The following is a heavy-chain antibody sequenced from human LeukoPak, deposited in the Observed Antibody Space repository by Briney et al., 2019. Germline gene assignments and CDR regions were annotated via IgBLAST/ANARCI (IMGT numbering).Heavy chain of an antibody. V-gene: IGHV3-21*01. Sequence: PGGSLRLSCAASGFSFSSYGMNWVRQAPGKGLEWVSSISSSSSYIYYADSVKGRFTISRDNAKNSLYLQMNSLRAEDTAVYYCARVETYYYDSSGYYYYYYGMDVWGQGTTVTVSS. CDR3: ARVETYYYDSSGYYYYYYGMDV. D-gene: IGHD3-22*01. CDR1: GFSFSSYG. J-gene: IGHJ6*02. CDR2: ISSSSSYI.